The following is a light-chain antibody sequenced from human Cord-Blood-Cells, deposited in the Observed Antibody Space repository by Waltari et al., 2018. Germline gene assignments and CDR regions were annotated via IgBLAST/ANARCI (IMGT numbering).Light chain of an antibody. J-gene: IGLJ1*01. Sequence: QSALTQPASVSGSPGQSITISCTGTSSDVGGYNYVYWYQQHPGKAPKRMIYDVSNRPSGVSKRVSGSKSGNTASLTISGLQAEDEADYYCSSYTSSSTYVFGTGTKVTVL. V-gene: IGLV2-14*03. CDR2: DVS. CDR1: SSDVGGYNY. CDR3: SSYTSSSTYV.